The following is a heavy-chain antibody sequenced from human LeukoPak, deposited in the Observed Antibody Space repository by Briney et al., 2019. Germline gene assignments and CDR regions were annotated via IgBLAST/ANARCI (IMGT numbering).Heavy chain of an antibody. J-gene: IGHJ4*02. CDR1: GGTFISYA. CDR2: IIPIFGTA. D-gene: IGHD3-22*01. Sequence: SVKVSCKASGGTFISYAISWVRQAPGQGLEWMGGIIPIFGTANYAQKFQGRVTITADESTSTAYMELSSLRSEDTAVYYCASRYYYDSSGYYRLAFDYWGQGTLVTVSS. CDR3: ASRYYYDSSGYYRLAFDY. V-gene: IGHV1-69*01.